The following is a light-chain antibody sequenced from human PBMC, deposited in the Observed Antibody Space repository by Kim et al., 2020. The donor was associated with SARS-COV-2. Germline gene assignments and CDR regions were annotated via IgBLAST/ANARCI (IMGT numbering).Light chain of an antibody. CDR2: GAS. Sequence: EIVMTQSPATLSVSPGERATLSCRASQIVGSNLAWYQQKPGQAPGLLIYGASTRATGIPARFSGSGSGTEFTLTISSLQSEDLAVYYCQQYNNWPYTFGQGTKLEIK. J-gene: IGKJ2*01. V-gene: IGKV3-15*01. CDR1: QIVGSN. CDR3: QQYNNWPYT.